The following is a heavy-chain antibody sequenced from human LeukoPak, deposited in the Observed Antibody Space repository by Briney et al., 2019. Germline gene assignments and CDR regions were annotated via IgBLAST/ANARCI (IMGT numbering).Heavy chain of an antibody. CDR3: TRDLRGYSSGWYHAFDY. Sequence: GGSLRHSCTASGFTFGDYAMSWVRQAPGKGLEWVGFIRSKAYGGTTEYAASVKGRFTISRDDSKSIAYLQMNSLKTEDTAVYYCTRDLRGYSSGWYHAFDYWGQGTLVTVSS. J-gene: IGHJ4*02. CDR1: GFTFGDYA. CDR2: IRSKAYGGTT. V-gene: IGHV3-49*04. D-gene: IGHD6-19*01.